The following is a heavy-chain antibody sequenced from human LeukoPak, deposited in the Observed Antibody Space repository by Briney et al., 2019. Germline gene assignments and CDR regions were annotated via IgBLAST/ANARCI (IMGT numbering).Heavy chain of an antibody. CDR3: ARDRYNWNYEGDAFDI. J-gene: IGHJ3*02. Sequence: KPGGSLRLSCAASGFTFSSYSMNWVRQAPGKGLEWVSSISSSSSYIFYADSVKGRFTISRDNAKNSLYLQMNSLRAEDTAVYYCARDRYNWNYEGDAFDIWGQGTMVTVSS. D-gene: IGHD1-7*01. CDR2: ISSSSSYI. CDR1: GFTFSSYS. V-gene: IGHV3-21*04.